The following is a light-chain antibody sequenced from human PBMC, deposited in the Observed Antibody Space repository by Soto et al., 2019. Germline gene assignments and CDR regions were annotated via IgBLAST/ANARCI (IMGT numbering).Light chain of an antibody. V-gene: IGKV3-20*01. J-gene: IGKJ2*01. CDR3: QQYNNSPEYT. Sequence: EIVLTQSPGTLSLSLGERATLSCRASQSVSSRYLAWYQQKPGQAPRLLIYGASNSATGIPDRFSGSGSGTDFTLTISRLEPEDFAVYFCQQYNNSPEYTFGQGTKLEIK. CDR1: QSVSSRY. CDR2: GAS.